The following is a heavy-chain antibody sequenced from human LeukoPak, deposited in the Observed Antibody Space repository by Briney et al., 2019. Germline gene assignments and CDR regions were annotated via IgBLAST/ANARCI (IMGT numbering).Heavy chain of an antibody. V-gene: IGHV3-21*01. J-gene: IGHJ4*02. CDR1: GFTFSSYS. CDR2: ISSSSSFK. D-gene: IGHD6-19*01. CDR3: ARGSLAVAGTGVDY. Sequence: PGGSLRLSCAASGFTFSSYSMNWVRQAPGKGLEWVSSISSSSSFKYHADSVKGRFTISRDNAKNSLYLQMISLRAEDTAVYYCARGSLAVAGTGVDYWGQGTLVTVSS.